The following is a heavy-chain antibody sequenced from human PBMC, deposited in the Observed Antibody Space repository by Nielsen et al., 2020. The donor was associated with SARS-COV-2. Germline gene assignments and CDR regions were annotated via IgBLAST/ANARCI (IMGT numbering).Heavy chain of an antibody. J-gene: IGHJ4*02. D-gene: IGHD6-13*01. CDR2: ISYDGSVK. Sequence: GGSLRLSCEASGFSINKFGMHWVRQAPGKGLDWVTFISYDGSVKYYANSVKGRFTISTDMSKNTLYLQMNSLRPKDTAVYYCTKGAQLGDYWGQGTLVTVSS. CDR3: TKGAQLGDY. V-gene: IGHV3-30*18. CDR1: GFSINKFG.